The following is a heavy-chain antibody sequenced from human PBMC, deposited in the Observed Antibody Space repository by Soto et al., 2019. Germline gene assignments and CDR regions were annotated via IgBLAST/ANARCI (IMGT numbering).Heavy chain of an antibody. Sequence: QVQLVQSGAEVKKPGSSVKVSCKASGGTFSSYAISWVRQAPGQGLEWMGGIIPIFGTANYAQKFQGRVTITADESTRTPYTELSSLRSEDTAVYYCARDRIAAAATRWFDPWGQGTLVTVSS. J-gene: IGHJ5*02. CDR1: GGTFSSYA. D-gene: IGHD6-13*01. CDR2: IIPIFGTA. V-gene: IGHV1-69*01. CDR3: ARDRIAAAATRWFDP.